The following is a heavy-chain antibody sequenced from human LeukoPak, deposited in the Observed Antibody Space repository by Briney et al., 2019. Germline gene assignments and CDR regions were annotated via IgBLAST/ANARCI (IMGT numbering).Heavy chain of an antibody. Sequence: GGSLRLSCAASGFTFSDHAMHWVRHAPGKGLEWVSAVGIAADTFYPGSVKGRFTISRENAKNSLYLQMNSLRVEDTAMYYCVRQKKSHGNFDYWGQGTLVTVSS. CDR1: GFTFSDHA. D-gene: IGHD1-26*01. CDR2: VGIAADT. J-gene: IGHJ4*02. V-gene: IGHV3-13*01. CDR3: VRQKKSHGNFDY.